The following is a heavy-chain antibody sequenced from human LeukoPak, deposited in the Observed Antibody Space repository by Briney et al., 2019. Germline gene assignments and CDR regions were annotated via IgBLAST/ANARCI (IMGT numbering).Heavy chain of an antibody. CDR3: GGSSSWYDWFDP. D-gene: IGHD6-13*01. CDR2: ISGSGGST. CDR1: GFTFSSYA. Sequence: PGGSLRLSCAASGFTFSSYAMSWDRQAPGKGLEWVSAISGSGGSTYYADSVKGRFTISRDNSKNTLYLQMNSLRAEDTAVYYCGGSSSWYDWFDPWGRGTLDTVSS. V-gene: IGHV3-23*01. J-gene: IGHJ5*02.